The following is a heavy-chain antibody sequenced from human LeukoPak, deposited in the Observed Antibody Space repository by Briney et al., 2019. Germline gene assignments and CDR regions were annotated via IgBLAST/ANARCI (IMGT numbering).Heavy chain of an antibody. J-gene: IGHJ3*02. Sequence: SETLSLTCTVSGGSISSSRYYGGWIRQPPGKGLEWIGSMYYSGSTYYNPSLKSRVTISVDTSKNQFSLQLNSVTAADTAVYYCARRRLFLAQAFDIWGQGTMVTVSS. CDR2: MYYSGST. D-gene: IGHD2-21*02. CDR3: ARRRLFLAQAFDI. V-gene: IGHV4-39*01. CDR1: GGSISSSRYY.